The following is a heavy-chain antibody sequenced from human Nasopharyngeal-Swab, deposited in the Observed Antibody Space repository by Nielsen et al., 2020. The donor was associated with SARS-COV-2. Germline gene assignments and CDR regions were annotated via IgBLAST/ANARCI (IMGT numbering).Heavy chain of an antibody. Sequence: SETLSLTCAVYGGSFSGYYWSWIRQPPGKGLEWIWEINHSGSTNYNPSLKSRVTISVDTSKNQFSLKLSSVTAADTAVYYCARGLPTRSIAAARPYFDYWGQGTLVTVSS. J-gene: IGHJ4*02. CDR2: INHSGST. D-gene: IGHD6-13*01. CDR3: ARGLPTRSIAAARPYFDY. V-gene: IGHV4-34*01. CDR1: GGSFSGYY.